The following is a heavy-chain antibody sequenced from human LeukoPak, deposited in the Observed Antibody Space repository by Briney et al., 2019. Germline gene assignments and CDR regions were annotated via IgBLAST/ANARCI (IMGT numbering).Heavy chain of an antibody. D-gene: IGHD2-2*01. V-gene: IGHV1-69*02. CDR1: GGTFSSYT. CDR2: IIPILGIA. CDR3: ATQKVVPAPDVVY. Sequence: SVKVSCKASGGTFSSYTISWVRQAPGQGLEWMGRIIPILGIANYAQKLQGRVTITADKSTSTAYMELSSLRSEDTAVYYCATQKVVPAPDVVYWGQGTLVTVSS. J-gene: IGHJ4*02.